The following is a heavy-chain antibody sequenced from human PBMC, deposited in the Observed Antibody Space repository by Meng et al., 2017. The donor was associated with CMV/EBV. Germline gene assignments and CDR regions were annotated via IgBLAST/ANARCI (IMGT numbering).Heavy chain of an antibody. J-gene: IGHJ5*02. CDR1: GGTFSSYA. V-gene: IGHV1-69*04. Sequence: KISCKASGGTFSSYAISWVRQAPGQGLEWMGRIIPILGIANYAQKFQGRVTITADKSTSTAYMELSSLRSEDTAVYYCARRPGIRSGSYYNWFDPWGQGTLVTVSS. CDR2: IIPILGIA. D-gene: IGHD1-26*01. CDR3: ARRPGIRSGSYYNWFDP.